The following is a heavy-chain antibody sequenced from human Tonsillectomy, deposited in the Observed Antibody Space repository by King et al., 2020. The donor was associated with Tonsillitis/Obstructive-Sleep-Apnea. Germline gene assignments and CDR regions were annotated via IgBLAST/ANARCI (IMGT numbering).Heavy chain of an antibody. V-gene: IGHV3-9*01. D-gene: IGHD2-2*01. CDR1: GFTFDDYA. CDR2: ISWNSGSI. Sequence: VQLVESGGGLVQPGRSLRLSCAASGFTFDDYAMHWVRQAPGKGLEWVSGISWNSGSIGYADSVKGRFTISRDNAKNSLYLQMNSLRAEDTALYYCAKGGIVVPAAPLDYWGQGTLVTVSS. CDR3: AKGGIVVPAAPLDY. J-gene: IGHJ4*02.